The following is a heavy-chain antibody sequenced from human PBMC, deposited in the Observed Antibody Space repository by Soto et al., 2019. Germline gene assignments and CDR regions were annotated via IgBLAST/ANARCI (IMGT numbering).Heavy chain of an antibody. CDR2: ISGTSDYR. V-gene: IGHV3-21*01. CDR3: ARDPSYYGSRSYHPFDY. CDR1: GFSFSTSS. Sequence: EVQLVDSGGGLVKPGGSLRLSCAGSGFSFSTSSMNWVRQAPGKELEWVSAISGTSDYRYYAESGKGRFTISRDNAKNPLFLQMNSLRVEDTAVYHCARDPSYYGSRSYHPFDYWGQGTLVTVSS. J-gene: IGHJ4*02. D-gene: IGHD3-10*01.